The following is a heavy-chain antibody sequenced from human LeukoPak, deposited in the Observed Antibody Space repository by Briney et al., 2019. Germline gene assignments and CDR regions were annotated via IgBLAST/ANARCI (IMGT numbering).Heavy chain of an antibody. CDR1: GGSISSSSYY. V-gene: IGHV4-39*01. CDR2: IYYSGST. Sequence: PSETLSLTCTVSGGSISSSSYYWGWIRQPPGKGLEWIGGIYYSGSTYYNPSLKSRVTISVDTSKNQFSLKLSSVTAADTAVYYCARRVYSGYDQHAHFDYWGQGTLVTVPS. CDR3: ARRVYSGYDQHAHFDY. D-gene: IGHD5-12*01. J-gene: IGHJ4*02.